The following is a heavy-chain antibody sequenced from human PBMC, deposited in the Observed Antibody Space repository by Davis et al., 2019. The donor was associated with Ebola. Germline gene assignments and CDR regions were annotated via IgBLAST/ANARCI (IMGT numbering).Heavy chain of an antibody. CDR3: ARHGREGSSGRYYYYYGMDV. V-gene: IGHV4-39*01. CDR1: GGSISSYY. D-gene: IGHD6-19*01. J-gene: IGHJ6*02. CDR2: IYYSGST. Sequence: MPSETLSLTCTVSGGSISSYYWGWIRQPPGKGLEWIGSIYYSGSTYYNPSLKSRVTISVDTSKNQFSLKLSSVTAAETAVYYCARHGREGSSGRYYYYYGMDVWGQGTTVTVSS.